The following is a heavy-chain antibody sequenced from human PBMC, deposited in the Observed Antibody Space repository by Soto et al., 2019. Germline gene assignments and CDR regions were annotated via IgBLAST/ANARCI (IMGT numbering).Heavy chain of an antibody. D-gene: IGHD3-3*01. CDR1: GGSFSGYY. CDR3: ARGRSLGFLEWLLTDWFDP. Sequence: SETLSLTCAVYGGSFSGYYWSWIRQTPGKGLEWIGEINHSGSTNYNPSLKSRVTISVDTSKNQFSLKLSSVTAADTAVYYCARGRSLGFLEWLLTDWFDPWGQGTLVTVSS. J-gene: IGHJ5*02. V-gene: IGHV4-34*01. CDR2: INHSGST.